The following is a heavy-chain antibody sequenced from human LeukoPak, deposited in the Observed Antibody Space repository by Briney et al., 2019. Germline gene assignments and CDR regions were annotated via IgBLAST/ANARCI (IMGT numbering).Heavy chain of an antibody. CDR1: GFTFSTYD. CDR2: ISGSDATT. V-gene: IGHV3-23*01. J-gene: IGHJ4*02. CDR3: AKEKWLRFDS. Sequence: GGTLRLSCATSGFTFSTYDINWVRQAPGKGLEWVSAISGSDATTYYADSVKGRFTISRDSSKNTVFLQMNNLRADDTAVYFCAKEKWLRFDSWGQGTLVTVSS. D-gene: IGHD5-12*01.